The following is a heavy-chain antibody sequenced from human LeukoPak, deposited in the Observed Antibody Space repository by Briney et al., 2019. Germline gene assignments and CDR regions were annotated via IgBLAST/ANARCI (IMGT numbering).Heavy chain of an antibody. D-gene: IGHD4-17*01. Sequence: ASVKVSCKASGYTVTAYYMHWLRQAPGQGLEWMGWIDPNSGGTNYAQKFQDRVTMTRDTPISTAYMELSRLRSDDTAVYYCARDGPSTVIFDYWGQGTLVTASS. CDR3: ARDGPSTVIFDY. CDR1: GYTVTAYY. V-gene: IGHV1-2*02. J-gene: IGHJ4*02. CDR2: IDPNSGGT.